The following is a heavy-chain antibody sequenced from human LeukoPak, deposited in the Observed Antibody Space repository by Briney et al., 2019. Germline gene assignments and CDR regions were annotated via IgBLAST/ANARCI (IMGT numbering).Heavy chain of an antibody. V-gene: IGHV3-48*01. J-gene: IGHJ6*03. CDR3: AKDGSYYYYYMDV. Sequence: PGGSLRLSCAASGFTFSYFGMNWVRQAPGKGLEWVSYISSSGSSIYYADSVKGRFTISRDNSKNTLYLQMNSLRAEDTAVHYCAKDGSYYYYYMDVWGKGTTVTVSS. CDR2: ISSSGSSI. D-gene: IGHD2-15*01. CDR1: GFTFSYFG.